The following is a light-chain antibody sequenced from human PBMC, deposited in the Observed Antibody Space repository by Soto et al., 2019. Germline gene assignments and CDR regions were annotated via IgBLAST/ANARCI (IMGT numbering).Light chain of an antibody. V-gene: IGKV3-11*01. CDR3: QQRSKWPVT. Sequence: EIVLTQSPDTLSLSPRERAIFSCRTSQSIGSTLAWYQHKPGQAPRLLIYDASKRATGIPARFSGSGSGTDFTLTISSLEPEDFAVYFCQQRSKWPVTFGPGTTVDIK. CDR2: DAS. CDR1: QSIGST. J-gene: IGKJ3*01.